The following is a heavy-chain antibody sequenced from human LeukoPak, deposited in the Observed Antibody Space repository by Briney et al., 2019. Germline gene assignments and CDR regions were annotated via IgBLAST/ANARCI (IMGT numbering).Heavy chain of an antibody. CDR2: ISGSGGST. D-gene: IGHD2-15*01. Sequence: GGSLRLSCAASGFTFSNSAMTWVRQAPGKGLEWVSAISGSGGSTYYAHSVKGRFTISRDNSKNTLYLQMSSLRAEDTAVYYCLRSGGGRASNWGQGTLVTVSS. V-gene: IGHV3-23*01. CDR1: GFTFSNSA. J-gene: IGHJ4*02. CDR3: LRSGGGRASN.